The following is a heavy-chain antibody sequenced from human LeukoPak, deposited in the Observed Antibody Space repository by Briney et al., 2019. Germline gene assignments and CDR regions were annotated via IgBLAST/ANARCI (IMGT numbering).Heavy chain of an antibody. J-gene: IGHJ4*02. Sequence: HPGGSLRLSCAASGFTFSSYGMHWVRQAPGKGLEWVAFIRYDGSNKYYADSVKGRFTISRDNSKNTLYLQMNSLRAEDTAVYYCAKEHDILTGSYLDYWGQGTLVTVSS. CDR3: AKEHDILTGSYLDY. D-gene: IGHD3-9*01. CDR2: IRYDGSNK. V-gene: IGHV3-30*02. CDR1: GFTFSSYG.